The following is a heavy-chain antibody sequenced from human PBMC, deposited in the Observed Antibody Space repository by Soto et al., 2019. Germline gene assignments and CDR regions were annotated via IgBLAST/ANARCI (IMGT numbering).Heavy chain of an antibody. CDR1: GFTFSSYG. D-gene: IGHD1-26*01. V-gene: IGHV3-30*18. J-gene: IGHJ6*02. CDR2: ISYDGSNK. CDR3: AKDGIVGATQRYYGMDV. Sequence: ESGGGVVQPGRSLRLSCAASGFTFSSYGMHWVRQAPGKGLEWVAVISYDGSNKYYADSVKGRFTISRDNSKNTLYLQMNSLRAEDTAVYYCAKDGIVGATQRYYGMDVWGQGTTVTVSS.